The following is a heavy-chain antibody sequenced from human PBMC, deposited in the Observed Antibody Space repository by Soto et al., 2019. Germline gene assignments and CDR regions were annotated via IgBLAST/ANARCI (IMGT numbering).Heavy chain of an antibody. J-gene: IGHJ6*02. D-gene: IGHD6-6*01. CDR1: GGSISSYY. V-gene: IGHV4-59*01. CDR2: IYYSGST. Sequence: PSETLSLTCTVSGGSISSYYWSWIRQPPGKGLEWIGYIYYSGSTNYNPSLKSRVTISVDTSKNQFSLKLSSVTAADTAVYYCARERSLVGMDVWGQGTTVTVSS. CDR3: ARERSLVGMDV.